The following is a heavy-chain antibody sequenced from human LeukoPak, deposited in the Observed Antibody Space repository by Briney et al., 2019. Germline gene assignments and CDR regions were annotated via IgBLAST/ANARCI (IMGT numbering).Heavy chain of an antibody. CDR1: GFTFTSYA. J-gene: IGHJ4*02. V-gene: IGHV3-23*01. Sequence: GGSLRPSCAASGFTFTSYAMSWVRQAPGKGLEWVSVSVISDSGGGSGGSTYYADSVKGRFTISRDDSNNTLYLQMNNLRVEDTAFYYCAKHRSGIVASGSNYWGQGTLVSVSS. D-gene: IGHD5-12*01. CDR3: AKHRSGIVASGSNY. CDR2: SVISDSGGGSGGST.